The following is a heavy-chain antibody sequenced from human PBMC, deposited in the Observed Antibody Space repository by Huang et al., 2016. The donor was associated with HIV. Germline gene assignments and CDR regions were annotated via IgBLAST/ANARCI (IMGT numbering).Heavy chain of an antibody. CDR1: GGSISSSSYY. CDR2: IDYTGIT. D-gene: IGHD2-2*01. CDR3: ARHMDCSSSSCLAGGHERGPFDM. J-gene: IGHJ3*02. Sequence: QLQLQESGPGLVKPSETLSLTCSVSGGSISSSSYYWGWIRQPPGKGLEWIGCIDYTGITFYNPSLHIRFTISVDTSKNQFSLRLSSVTAADTSVYYCARHMDCSSSSCLAGGHERGPFDMWGQGTMVTVSS. V-gene: IGHV4-39*01.